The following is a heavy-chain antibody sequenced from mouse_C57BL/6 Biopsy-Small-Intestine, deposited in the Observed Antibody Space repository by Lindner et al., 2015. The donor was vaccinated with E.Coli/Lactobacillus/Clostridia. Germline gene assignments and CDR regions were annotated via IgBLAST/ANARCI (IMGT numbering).Heavy chain of an antibody. J-gene: IGHJ1*03. CDR1: GYTSTNYW. CDR2: IYPGGGYT. Sequence: VQLQESGAELVRPGTSVKMSCKASGYTSTNYWIGWAKQRPGHGLEWIGDIYPGGGYTNYNEKFKGKATLTADKSSSTAYMQFSSLTSEDSAIYYCARGYYEYFDVWGTGTTVTVSS. CDR3: ARGYYEYFDV. D-gene: IGHD2-3*01. V-gene: IGHV1-63*01.